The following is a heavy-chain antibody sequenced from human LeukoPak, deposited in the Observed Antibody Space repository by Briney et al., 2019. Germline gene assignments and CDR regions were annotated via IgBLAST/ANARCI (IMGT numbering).Heavy chain of an antibody. CDR2: FDPEDGET. CDR3: ATVTITMVRGVRHGMDV. CDR1: GYTLTELS. Sequence: ASVKVSCKVSGYTLTELSMHWVRQAPGKGLEWMGGFDPEDGETIYAQKFQGRVTMTEDTSTDTAYMELSSLRSEDTAVYYCATVTITMVRGVRHGMDVWGKGTTVTVSS. V-gene: IGHV1-24*01. D-gene: IGHD3-10*01. J-gene: IGHJ6*04.